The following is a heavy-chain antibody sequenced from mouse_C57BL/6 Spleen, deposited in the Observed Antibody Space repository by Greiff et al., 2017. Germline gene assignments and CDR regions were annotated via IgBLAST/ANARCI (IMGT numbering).Heavy chain of an antibody. J-gene: IGHJ2*01. V-gene: IGHV1-52*01. D-gene: IGHD2-5*01. CDR2: IDPSDSET. CDR3: ARGNYSNAYFDY. CDR1: GYTFTSYW. Sequence: QVQLQQPGAELVRPGSSVKLSCKASGYTFTSYWMHWVKQRPIQGLEWIGNIDPSDSETHYNQKFKAKATLTVDKSSSTAYMQRSSLTSEDSAVYYCARGNYSNAYFDYWGQGTTLTVSS.